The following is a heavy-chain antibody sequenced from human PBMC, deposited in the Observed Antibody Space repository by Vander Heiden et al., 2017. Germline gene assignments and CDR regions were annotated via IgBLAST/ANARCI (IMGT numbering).Heavy chain of an antibody. CDR2: IYPGDSDT. V-gene: IGHV5-51*03. CDR1: GYSFTSYW. CDR3: AIAQAYYYDSSGSFDY. D-gene: IGHD3-22*01. J-gene: IGHJ4*02. Sequence: EVQLVQSGAEVKKPGESLKISCTGSGYSFTSYWIGWVRQMPGKGLEWMGIIYPGDSDTRYSPSFQGQVTISADKSISTAYLQWSSLKASDTAMYYCAIAQAYYYDSSGSFDYWGQGTLVTVSS.